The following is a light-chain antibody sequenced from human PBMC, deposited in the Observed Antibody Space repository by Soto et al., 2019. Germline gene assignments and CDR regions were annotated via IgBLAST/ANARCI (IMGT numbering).Light chain of an antibody. Sequence: AIRMTQSPSSFSASTGDRVSITCRASQGISSYLAWYEQKPGKAPKLLNYAASSCESRVPSRCSGSGSGTEFTITISIQHADDFASYYYQRYNCLSTFGQGTKVDIK. CDR2: AAS. CDR3: QRYNCLST. V-gene: IGKV1-8*01. J-gene: IGKJ1*01. CDR1: QGISSY.